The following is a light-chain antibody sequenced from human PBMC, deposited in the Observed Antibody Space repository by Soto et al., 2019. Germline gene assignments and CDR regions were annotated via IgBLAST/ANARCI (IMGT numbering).Light chain of an antibody. V-gene: IGLV2-14*01. CDR3: SSYTTTNTYV. CDR2: EVS. J-gene: IGLJ1*01. CDR1: SSDVGAYNY. Sequence: QSALTQPASVSGSPGQSITISCTGTSSDVGAYNYVSWHQQHPGKAPKRIIYEVSNRPSGVSHRFSGSKSGNTASLTISGLQAEDEADYYCSSYTTTNTYVFGTGTKVTVL.